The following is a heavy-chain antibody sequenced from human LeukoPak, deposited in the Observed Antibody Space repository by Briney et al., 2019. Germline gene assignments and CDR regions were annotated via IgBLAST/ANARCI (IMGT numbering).Heavy chain of an antibody. CDR3: VRNLAVAGTCFDS. D-gene: IGHD6-19*01. V-gene: IGHV3-53*01. CDR1: GFIVSSNY. J-gene: IGHJ4*02. Sequence: GGSLRLSCAASGFIVSSNYMSWVRQAPGKGLEWVSVLYSDGTTYYADSVKGRFTISRDNSKNTLYLQMNNLRAEDTAVYYCVRNLAVAGTCFDSWGQGTLVTVSS. CDR2: LYSDGTT.